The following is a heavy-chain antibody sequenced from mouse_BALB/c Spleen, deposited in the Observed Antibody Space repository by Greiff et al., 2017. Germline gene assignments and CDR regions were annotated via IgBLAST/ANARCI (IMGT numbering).Heavy chain of an antibody. CDR2: INSNGGST. D-gene: IGHD2-1*01. CDR1: GFTFSSYG. Sequence: DVKLVESGGGLVQPGGSLKLSCAASGFTFSSYGMSWVRQTPDKRLELVATINSNGGSTYYPDSVKGRFTISRDNAKNTLYLQMSSLKSEDTAMYYCARGDYGNLYYFDYWGQGTTLTVSS. CDR3: ARGDYGNLYYFDY. J-gene: IGHJ2*01. V-gene: IGHV5-6-3*01.